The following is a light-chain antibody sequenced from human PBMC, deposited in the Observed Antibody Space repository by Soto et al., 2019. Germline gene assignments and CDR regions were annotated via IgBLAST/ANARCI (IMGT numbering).Light chain of an antibody. CDR3: QHYDNWPRT. Sequence: EIVMTQSPATPSVSTGEGATLSCRAIQSISSNLAWYQQKSGKTPRLLIYGVSTRATGIPARFSGSWSGTEFTLTISSLQSEDFEVYYCQHYDNWPRTFGQGTKVDIK. V-gene: IGKV3-15*01. J-gene: IGKJ1*01. CDR2: GVS. CDR1: QSISSN.